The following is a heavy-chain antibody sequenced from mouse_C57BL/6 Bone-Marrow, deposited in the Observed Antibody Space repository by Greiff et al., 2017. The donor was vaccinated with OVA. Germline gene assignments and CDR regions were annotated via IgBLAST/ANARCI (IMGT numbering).Heavy chain of an antibody. Sequence: EVQVVESGGDLVKPGGSLKLSCAASGFTFSSYGMSWVRQTPDKRLEWVATISSGGSYTYYPDSVKGRFTISRDNAKNTLYLQMSSLKSEDTAMYYCRRGYDYDDWYVDVWGTGTTVTVSS. J-gene: IGHJ1*03. V-gene: IGHV5-6*01. CDR2: ISSGGSYT. CDR1: GFTFSSYG. D-gene: IGHD2-4*01. CDR3: RRGYDYDDWYVDV.